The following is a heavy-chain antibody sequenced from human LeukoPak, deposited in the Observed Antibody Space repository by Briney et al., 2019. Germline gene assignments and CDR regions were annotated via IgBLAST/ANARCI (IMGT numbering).Heavy chain of an antibody. V-gene: IGHV4-59*08. Sequence: SETLSHTCTVSGDSISSYYWSWIRQPPGKGLEWIGYLYFSGSTSYNPSLKSRVTISVDTSKNQLSLKLSSVTAADTAVYYCARHWRHDYSGSYAFDYWGQGTLVTVSS. CDR3: ARHWRHDYSGSYAFDY. CDR1: GDSISSYY. D-gene: IGHD2-15*01. J-gene: IGHJ4*02. CDR2: LYFSGST.